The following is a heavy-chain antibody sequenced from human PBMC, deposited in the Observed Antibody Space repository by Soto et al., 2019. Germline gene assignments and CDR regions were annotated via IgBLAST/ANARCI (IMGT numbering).Heavy chain of an antibody. D-gene: IGHD6-19*01. CDR1: GFTFSSYG. CDR2: IWYDGSNK. V-gene: IGHV3-33*01. CDR3: PRVLDSHIEVAGPYYYYGMDV. Sequence: GGSLRLSCAASGFTFSSYGMHWVRQAPGKGLEWVAVIWYDGSNKYYADSVKGRSTISRDNSKNTLYLQMNSLRAEDTAVYFCPRVLDSHIEVAGPYYYYGMDVWGQGTTVTVSS. J-gene: IGHJ6*02.